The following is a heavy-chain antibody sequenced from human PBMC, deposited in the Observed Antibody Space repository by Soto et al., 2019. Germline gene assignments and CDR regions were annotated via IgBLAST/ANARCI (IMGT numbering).Heavy chain of an antibody. V-gene: IGHV1-18*01. D-gene: IGHD2-15*01. Sequence: ASVKVSCKASGYTFTSYGISWVRQAPGQGLEWMGRISAYNGNTNYAQKLQGRVTMTTDTSTSTAYMELRSLRSEDTAVYYCGRVYCGGGSCLGVWIGGQGKMVTFSS. CDR3: GRVYCGGGSCLGVWI. CDR1: GYTFTSYG. CDR2: ISAYNGNT. J-gene: IGHJ3*01.